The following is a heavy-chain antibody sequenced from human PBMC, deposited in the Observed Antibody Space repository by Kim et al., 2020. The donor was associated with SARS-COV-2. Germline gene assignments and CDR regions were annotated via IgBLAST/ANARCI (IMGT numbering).Heavy chain of an antibody. CDR2: IIPIFGTA. J-gene: IGHJ4*02. V-gene: IGHV1-69*13. CDR3: AREGTYYYDSSGQFDY. Sequence: SVKVSCKASGGTFSSYAISWVRQAPGQGLEWMGGIIPIFGTANYAQKFQGRVTITADESTSTAYMELSSLRSEDTAVYYCAREGTYYYDSSGQFDYWGQGTLVTVSS. CDR1: GGTFSSYA. D-gene: IGHD3-22*01.